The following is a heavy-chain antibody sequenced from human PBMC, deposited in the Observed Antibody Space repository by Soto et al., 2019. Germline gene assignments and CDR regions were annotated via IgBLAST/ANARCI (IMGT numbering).Heavy chain of an antibody. CDR3: ARDISYSRGEFWSGYYTGSWFDP. D-gene: IGHD3-3*01. CDR2: IYYSGST. Sequence: KSSETMSLTCTVSGGSISSYYWSWIRQPPGKGLEWIGYIYYSGSTNYNPSLKSRVTISVDTSKNQFSLKLSSVTAADTAVYYCARDISYSRGEFWSGYYTGSWFDPWGQGTLVTVSS. J-gene: IGHJ5*02. V-gene: IGHV4-59*01. CDR1: GGSISSYY.